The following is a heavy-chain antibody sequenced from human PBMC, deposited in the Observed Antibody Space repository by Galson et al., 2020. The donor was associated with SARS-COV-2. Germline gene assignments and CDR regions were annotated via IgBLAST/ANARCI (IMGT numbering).Heavy chain of an antibody. V-gene: IGHV3-30*04. D-gene: IGHD1-26*01. CDR1: GFTFSSYA. CDR2: ISYDGSNK. Sequence: GGSLRLSCAASGFTFSSYAMHWVRQAPGKGLEWVAVISYDGSNKYYADSVKGRFTISRDNSKNTLYLQMNSLRAEDTAVYYCARGVGGSYLAFDCWGQGTLVTVSS. J-gene: IGHJ4*02. CDR3: ARGVGGSYLAFDC.